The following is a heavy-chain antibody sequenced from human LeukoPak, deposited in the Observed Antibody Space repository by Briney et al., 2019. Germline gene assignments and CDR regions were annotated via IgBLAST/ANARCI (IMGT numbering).Heavy chain of an antibody. V-gene: IGHV3-7*01. CDR2: IKQDGNEK. CDR1: GFTFSSYW. Sequence: GGSLRLFCAASGFTFSSYWMSWVRQAPGKGLEGVDNIKQDGNEKYYVDSVKGRFTISRDNAKNSLYLQMNSLRAEDTAVYYCARWGAMVRGVPDPYYYYYGMDVWGQGTTVTVSS. J-gene: IGHJ6*02. CDR3: ARWGAMVRGVPDPYYYYYGMDV. D-gene: IGHD3-10*01.